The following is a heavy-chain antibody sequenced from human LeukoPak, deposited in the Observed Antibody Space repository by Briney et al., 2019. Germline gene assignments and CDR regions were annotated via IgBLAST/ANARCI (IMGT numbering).Heavy chain of an antibody. Sequence: ASVKVSCKASGYTFTGYYMHWVRQAPRQGLEWMGWINPNSGGTTYAQKSQGRVTMTRDTSISTAYMQLSRLRSDDTAVYYCATCGYSYSYRESWWFDPWGQGNLVTVSA. CDR1: GYTFTGYY. V-gene: IGHV1-2*02. D-gene: IGHD5-18*01. J-gene: IGHJ5*02. CDR2: INPNSGGT. CDR3: ATCGYSYSYRESWWFDP.